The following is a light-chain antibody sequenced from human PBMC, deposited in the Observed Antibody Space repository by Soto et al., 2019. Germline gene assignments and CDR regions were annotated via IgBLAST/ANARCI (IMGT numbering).Light chain of an antibody. CDR1: QSISSW. CDR3: QQYNSYPWT. V-gene: IGKV1-5*03. Sequence: DIQMTQSPSTLSASVGDRVTITCRASQSISSWLAGYQQKPGKAPKLLIYKASSLESGAPSRFSGSGSGTEFTLTISSLQPDDFATYYCQQYNSYPWTFGQGTKVEIK. CDR2: KAS. J-gene: IGKJ1*01.